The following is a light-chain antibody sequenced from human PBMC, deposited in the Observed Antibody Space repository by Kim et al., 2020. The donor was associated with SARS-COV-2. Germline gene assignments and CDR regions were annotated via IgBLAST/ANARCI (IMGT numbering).Light chain of an antibody. CDR3: SSWDDSLNGVV. V-gene: IGLV1-44*01. CDR1: SSNIGSNN. Sequence: QSVLTQPPSASETPGQRVTISCSGSSSNIGSNNVVWYQQLPGAAPNLLMYGNNQRPSGVPDRFSGSKSGTSASLAVSGLQSEDEANYYCSSWDDSLNGVVFGGGTQLTVL. J-gene: IGLJ2*01. CDR2: GNN.